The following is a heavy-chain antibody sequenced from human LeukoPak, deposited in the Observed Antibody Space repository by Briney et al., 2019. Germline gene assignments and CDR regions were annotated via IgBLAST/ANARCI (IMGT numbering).Heavy chain of an antibody. D-gene: IGHD3-22*01. CDR2: ISSSGSTI. Sequence: GGSLRLSCAASGFTFSDYYMSWIRQAPGKGLEWVSYISSSGSTIYYADSVKGRFTISRDNAKNSLYLQMNSLRAGDTAVYYCARDRGIYYDSSGYPGYWGQGTLVTVSS. J-gene: IGHJ4*02. CDR3: ARDRGIYYDSSGYPGY. CDR1: GFTFSDYY. V-gene: IGHV3-11*01.